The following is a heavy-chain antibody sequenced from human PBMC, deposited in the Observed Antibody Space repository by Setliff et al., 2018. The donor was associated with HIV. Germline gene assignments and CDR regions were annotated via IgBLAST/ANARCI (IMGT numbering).Heavy chain of an antibody. Sequence: ASVKVSCKASGYSFTDNFMHWVRQAPGQGLEWMGWISPHNGDTKITKTFRGRVTMTRDTSLNTVYMEVSGLRSHETAVYFCARQFSNSLDFWGLGTLVTVSS. V-gene: IGHV1-2*02. CDR1: GYSFTDNF. J-gene: IGHJ4*02. CDR3: ARQFSNSLDF. CDR2: ISPHNGDT. D-gene: IGHD7-27*01.